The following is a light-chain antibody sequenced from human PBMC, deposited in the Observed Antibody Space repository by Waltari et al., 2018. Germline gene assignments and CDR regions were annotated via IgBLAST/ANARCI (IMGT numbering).Light chain of an antibody. CDR1: SSNIGNNY. CDR2: ENT. J-gene: IGLJ7*01. V-gene: IGLV1-51*02. CDR3: GTWDSSLSGAV. Sequence: QSVLTQPPSVSAAPGQRVTISCSGGSSNIGNNYVSWYRQFPGTAPKLLIYENTGRPSGIPVRFAGSKSGTSATLDITGRQAGDEADYCCGTWDSSLSGAVFGGGTHLTVL.